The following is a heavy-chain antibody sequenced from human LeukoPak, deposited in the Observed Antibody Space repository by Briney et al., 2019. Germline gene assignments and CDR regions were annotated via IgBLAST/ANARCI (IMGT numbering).Heavy chain of an antibody. CDR1: GFTFSSYG. V-gene: IGHV3-30*18. CDR2: ISYDGSNK. CDR3: AKEGRERYCSGGSCYSLDY. Sequence: GGSLRLSCAASGFTFSSYGMHWVRQAPGKGLEWVAVISYDGSNKYYADSVKGRFTISRDNSKNTLYLQMNSLRAEDTAVYYCAKEGRERYCSGGSCYSLDYWGQGTLVTVSS. J-gene: IGHJ4*02. D-gene: IGHD2-15*01.